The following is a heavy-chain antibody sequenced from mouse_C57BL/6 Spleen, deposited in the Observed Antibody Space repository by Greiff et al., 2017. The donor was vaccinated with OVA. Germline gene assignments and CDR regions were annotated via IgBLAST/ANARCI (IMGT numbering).Heavy chain of an antibody. J-gene: IGHJ2*01. D-gene: IGHD2-3*01. CDR2: IDPANGNT. CDR3: ASGYYGDYFGY. CDR1: GFNIKNTY. V-gene: IGHV14-3*01. Sequence: EVQRVESVAELVRPGASVKLSCTASGFNIKNTYMHWVKQRPEQGLEWIGRIDPANGNTKYAPKFQGKATITADTSSNTAYMQLSSLTSEDTAIYYCASGYYGDYFGYWGHGITLTVSS.